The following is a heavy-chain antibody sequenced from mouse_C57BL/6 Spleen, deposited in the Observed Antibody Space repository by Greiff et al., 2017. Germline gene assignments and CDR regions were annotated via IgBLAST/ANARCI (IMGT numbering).Heavy chain of an antibody. CDR2: ISDGGSYT. CDR3: ARDASRDRGCAY. D-gene: IGHD3-3*01. Sequence: EVKLMESGGGLVKPGGSLKLSCAASGFTFSSYAMSWVRQTPEKRLEWVATISDGGSYTYYPDNVKGRFTISRDNAKNNLYLQMSHLKSEDTAMYYCARDASRDRGCAYWGQGTLVTVSA. J-gene: IGHJ3*01. CDR1: GFTFSSYA. V-gene: IGHV5-4*01.